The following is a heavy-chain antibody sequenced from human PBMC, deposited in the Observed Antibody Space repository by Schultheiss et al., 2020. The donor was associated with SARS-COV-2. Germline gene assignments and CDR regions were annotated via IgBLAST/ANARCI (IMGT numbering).Heavy chain of an antibody. D-gene: IGHD6-13*01. CDR1: GFTFSDYY. CDR2: MSSSGTTV. Sequence: GGSLRLSCAASGFTFSDYYMSWIRQAPGKGLEWVSYMSSSGTTVHYADSVKGRFTISRDNAKNSLYLQMNSLRAEDTAVYYCARDPSSSWSYYYYYMDVWGKGTTVTVSS. V-gene: IGHV3-11*04. CDR3: ARDPSSSWSYYYYYMDV. J-gene: IGHJ6*03.